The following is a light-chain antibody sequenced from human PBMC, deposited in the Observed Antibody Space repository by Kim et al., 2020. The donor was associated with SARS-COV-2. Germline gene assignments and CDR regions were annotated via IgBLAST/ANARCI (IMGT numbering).Light chain of an antibody. Sequence: GQRVTISCTRSRSDIGSGYDVHWYQHLPGTAPRLLIYGNTNRPSGVPDRFSASRSGTSASLTITGLQPEDEADYYCQSCDRSLSAVFGGGTQLTVL. CDR3: QSCDRSLSAV. CDR2: GNT. J-gene: IGLJ2*01. V-gene: IGLV1-40*01. CDR1: RSDIGSGYD.